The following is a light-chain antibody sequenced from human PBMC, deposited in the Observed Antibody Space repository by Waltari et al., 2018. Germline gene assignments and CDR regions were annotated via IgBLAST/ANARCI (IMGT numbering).Light chain of an antibody. J-gene: IGLJ2*01. V-gene: IGLV2-8*01. CDR3: TSYAGSNKAV. CDR1: RNDVGGYNF. Sequence: QSALTQPPSAPGSPGQSVTIPCPGTRNDVGGYNFVPWYQQHPGKAPKLMIFEVTKRPSGVPDRFAGSKSGNTASLTVSGLQAEDEADYYCTSYAGSNKAVFGGGTKLTVL. CDR2: EVT.